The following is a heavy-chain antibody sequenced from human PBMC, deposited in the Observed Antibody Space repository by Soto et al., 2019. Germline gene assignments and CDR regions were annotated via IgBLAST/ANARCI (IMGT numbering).Heavy chain of an antibody. D-gene: IGHD3-22*01. CDR2: ISGSGGST. J-gene: IGHJ4*02. Sequence: EVQLLESGGGLVQPGGSLRLSCAASGFTFSSYAMSWVRQAPGKGLEWVSAISGSGGSTYYADSVKGRFTISRDKSKNTLYLQMNSLRAEDTAVYYCAKVYDSSVSFDYWGQGTLVTVSS. CDR1: GFTFSSYA. V-gene: IGHV3-23*01. CDR3: AKVYDSSVSFDY.